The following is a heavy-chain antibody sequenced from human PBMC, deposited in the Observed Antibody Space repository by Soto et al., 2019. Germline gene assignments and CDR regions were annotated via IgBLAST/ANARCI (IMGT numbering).Heavy chain of an antibody. CDR2: INPNSGGT. D-gene: IGHD6-6*01. J-gene: IGHJ3*02. V-gene: IGHV1-2*04. CDR3: AREVIAARPVDSSAFDI. CDR1: GYAFTGYY. Sequence: ASVKVSCKASGYAFTGYYMHWVRQAPGQGLERMGWINPNSGGTNYAQKFQGWVTMTRDTSISTAYMELSRLRSDDTAVYYCAREVIAARPVDSSAFDIWGQGTMVTVSS.